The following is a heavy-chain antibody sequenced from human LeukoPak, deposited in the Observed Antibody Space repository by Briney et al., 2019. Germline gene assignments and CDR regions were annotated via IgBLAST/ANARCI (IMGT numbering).Heavy chain of an antibody. CDR2: IIPMFGAA. V-gene: IGHV1-69*05. J-gene: IGHJ6*03. CDR3: ATEGPNYYMDV. Sequence: SVKVSCKASGATFSKFGISWVRQAPGEGLEWMGGIIPMFGAANYAQKFQGRVTITTDESTTTAHMELISLTSDDTAVYFCATEGPNYYMDVWGKGTTVTVSS. CDR1: GATFSKFG.